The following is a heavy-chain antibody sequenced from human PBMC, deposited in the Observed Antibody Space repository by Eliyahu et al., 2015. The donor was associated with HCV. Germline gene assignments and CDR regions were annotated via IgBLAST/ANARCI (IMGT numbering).Heavy chain of an antibody. CDR3: ARPSDYGDQNDY. D-gene: IGHD4-17*01. J-gene: IGHJ4*02. CDR1: GXXFSSYS. Sequence: EVQLVESGGGLVKPGGSLRLSCAASGXXFSSYSMNWVRQAPGKGLEGVSSISSSSSYIYYADSVKGRFTISRDNAKNSLYLQMNSLRAEDTAVYYCARPSDYGDQNDYWGQGTLVTVSS. CDR2: ISSSSSYI. V-gene: IGHV3-21*01.